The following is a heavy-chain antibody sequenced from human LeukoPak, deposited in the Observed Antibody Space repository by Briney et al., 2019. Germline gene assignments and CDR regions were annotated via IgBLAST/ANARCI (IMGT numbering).Heavy chain of an antibody. D-gene: IGHD6-19*01. V-gene: IGHV1-8*01. J-gene: IGHJ4*02. Sequence: ASVKVSCKASGYTFTSYDINWVRQATGQGLEWMGWMNPNSGNTGYAQKFQGRVTMTRNTSISTAYMELNSLRSEDTAVYYCARGKIGSSGWFPFVYWGQGTLVTVSS. CDR1: GYTFTSYD. CDR3: ARGKIGSSGWFPFVY. CDR2: MNPNSGNT.